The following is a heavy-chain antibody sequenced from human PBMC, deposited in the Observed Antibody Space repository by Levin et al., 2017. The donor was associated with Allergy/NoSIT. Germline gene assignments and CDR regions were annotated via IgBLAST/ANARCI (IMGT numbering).Heavy chain of an antibody. D-gene: IGHD4-17*01. J-gene: IGHJ4*02. CDR3: ARDLVPSTVTRPTTDDY. CDR2: IYHSGST. Sequence: SQTLSLTCAVSCYSIRSGYYWGWIRQPPGKGLEWIGSIYHSGSTYYNPSLKSRVTISVDTSKNQFSLKLSSVTAADTAVYYCARDLVPSTVTRPTTDDYWGQGTLVTVSS. CDR1: CYSIRSGYY. V-gene: IGHV4-38-2*02.